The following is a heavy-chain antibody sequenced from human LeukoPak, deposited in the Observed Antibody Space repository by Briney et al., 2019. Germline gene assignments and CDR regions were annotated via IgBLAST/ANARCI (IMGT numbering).Heavy chain of an antibody. Sequence: VSVKVFCKASGYTFTGYYMHWVRQAPGQGLEWMGWINPNSGGTNYAQKFQDRVTMTRNTSISTAYMELSRLRSDDTAVYYCGRSDYYYYGMDVWGQGTTVTVSS. CDR3: GRSDYYYYGMDV. J-gene: IGHJ6*02. V-gene: IGHV1-2*02. D-gene: IGHD2-21*01. CDR2: INPNSGGT. CDR1: GYTFTGYY.